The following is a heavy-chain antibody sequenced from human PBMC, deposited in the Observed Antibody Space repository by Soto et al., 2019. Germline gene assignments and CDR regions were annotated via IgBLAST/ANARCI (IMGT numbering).Heavy chain of an antibody. J-gene: IGHJ5*02. CDR1: GFTVSSNY. V-gene: IGHV3-53*04. CDR3: ASLAAAGKGWFDP. Sequence: EVQLVESGGGLVQPGGSLRLSCAASGFTVSSNYMSWVRQAPGKGLEWVSVIYSGGSTYYADCVKGRFTISRHNSKNTLYLQMNSLRAEDTAVYYCASLAAAGKGWFDPWGQGTLVTVSS. CDR2: IYSGGST. D-gene: IGHD6-13*01.